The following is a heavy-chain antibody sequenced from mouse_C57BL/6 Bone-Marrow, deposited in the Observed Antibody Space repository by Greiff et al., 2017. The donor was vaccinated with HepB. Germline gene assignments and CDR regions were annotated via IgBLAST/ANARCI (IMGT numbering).Heavy chain of an antibody. V-gene: IGHV7-3*01. D-gene: IGHD2-1*01. Sequence: EVKLVESGGGLVQPGGSLSLSCAASGFTFTDYYMSWVRQPPGKALEWLGFIRNKANGYTTEYSASVKGRFTISRGNSQSILYLQMNALRAEDSATYYCASIYGNYGAYWGQGTRVTVSA. CDR2: IRNKANGYTT. CDR1: GFTFTDYY. CDR3: ASIYGNYGAY. J-gene: IGHJ3*01.